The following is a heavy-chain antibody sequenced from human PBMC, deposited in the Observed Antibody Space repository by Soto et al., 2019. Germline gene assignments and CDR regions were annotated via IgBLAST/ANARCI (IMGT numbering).Heavy chain of an antibody. J-gene: IGHJ3*01. Sequence: GESLKISCKGSGYSFAGYWIGWVRQMPGKGLDWMGVIYPGDSDTRYSPSFHGQVTISADKSISTAYLQWRSLKDSDTAMYFWARLAGVRGVFDGFNVWHKGRMGTVS. V-gene: IGHV5-51*01. D-gene: IGHD3-10*01. CDR3: ARLAGVRGVFDGFNV. CDR2: IYPGDSDT. CDR1: GYSFAGYW.